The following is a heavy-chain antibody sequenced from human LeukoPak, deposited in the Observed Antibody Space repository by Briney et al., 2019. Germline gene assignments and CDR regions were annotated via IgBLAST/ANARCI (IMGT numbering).Heavy chain of an antibody. CDR2: IKQDGSEK. D-gene: IGHD2-15*01. Sequence: GGSLRLSCAASGFTFSSYWMSWVRQAPGKGLEWVANIKQDGSEKYYVDSVKGRFTISRDNAKNSLYLQMNSLRAEDTAVYYCAKDLIAGYCSGGSCCSFIPGVNDYWGQGTLVTVSS. V-gene: IGHV3-7*01. CDR1: GFTFSSYW. CDR3: AKDLIAGYCSGGSCCSFIPGVNDY. J-gene: IGHJ4*02.